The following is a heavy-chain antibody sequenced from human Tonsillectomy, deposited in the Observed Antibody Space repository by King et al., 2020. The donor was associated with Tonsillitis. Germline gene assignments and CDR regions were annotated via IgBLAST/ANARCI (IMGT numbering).Heavy chain of an antibody. V-gene: IGHV3-7*04. CDR3: VRDPGWGAYDI. Sequence: VQLVESGGVLVQPGGSLRLSCAASGFTLSNSWMNWVRQAPGKGLESVAIISPDGSDKSYVDSVKGRFTVSRDKAKNSLYLQVNSLRVEDTAAFYCVRDPGWGAYDIWGQGTMVTVSS. J-gene: IGHJ3*02. D-gene: IGHD3-16*01. CDR1: GFTLSNSW. CDR2: ISPDGSDK.